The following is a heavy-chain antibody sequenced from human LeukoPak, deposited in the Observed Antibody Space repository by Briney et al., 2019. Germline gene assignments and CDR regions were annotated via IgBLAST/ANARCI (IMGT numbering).Heavy chain of an antibody. D-gene: IGHD3-10*01. CDR2: ISAYNGNT. Sequence: ASVKVSCKASGYTFTSYGISWVRQAPGQGLEWMGWISAYNGNTNYAQKLQGRVTITTDTSTSKAYMELRSLSSDDTAVYSCARDMVQLDYWGQGPLVTVSS. V-gene: IGHV1-18*01. J-gene: IGHJ4*02. CDR3: ARDMVQLDY. CDR1: GYTFTSYG.